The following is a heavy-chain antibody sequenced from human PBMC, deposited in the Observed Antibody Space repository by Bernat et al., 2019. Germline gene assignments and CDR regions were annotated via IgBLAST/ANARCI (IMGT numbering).Heavy chain of an antibody. J-gene: IGHJ6*03. CDR1: GFTFSNAW. Sequence: EVQLVESGGGLVKPGGSLRLSCAASGFTFSNAWMSWVRQAPGKGLEWVGRIKSKTDGGTTDYAAPVKGRFTISRDDSKNTLYLQMNSLKTEDTAVYYCTTASKCSSTNCRWLYYMDVWGEGTTVTVSS. CDR2: IKSKTDGGTT. CDR3: TTASKCSSTNCRWLYYMDV. V-gene: IGHV3-15*01. D-gene: IGHD2-2*01.